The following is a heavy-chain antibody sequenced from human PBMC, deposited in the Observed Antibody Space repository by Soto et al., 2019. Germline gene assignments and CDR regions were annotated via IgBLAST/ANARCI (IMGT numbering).Heavy chain of an antibody. CDR1: GGSISSGGYY. D-gene: IGHD2-2*01. Sequence: PSETLSLTCTVSGGSISSGGYYWSWIRQHPGKGLEWIGYIYYSGSTYYNPSLKSRVTISVDTSKNQFSLKLSSVTAADTAVYYCARGRCGGLSSTSCYLGYYFDYWGQGTLVTVSS. V-gene: IGHV4-31*03. CDR3: ARGRCGGLSSTSCYLGYYFDY. CDR2: IYYSGST. J-gene: IGHJ4*02.